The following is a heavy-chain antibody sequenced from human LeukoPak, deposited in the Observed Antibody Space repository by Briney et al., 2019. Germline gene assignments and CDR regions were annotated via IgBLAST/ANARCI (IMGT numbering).Heavy chain of an antibody. CDR3: VRGGSGSSYGEFVS. CDR1: GFTFRNYW. J-gene: IGHJ5*01. CDR2: IDTDGSTT. V-gene: IGHV3-74*01. Sequence: GGSLRLSCAASGFTFRNYWMHWIRQVPGRWLVWVSRIDTDGSTTNYADSVEGRFTISRDNARNTVYLQMNSLSADDTGVYYCVRGGSGSSYGEFVSWGQGTLVTVSS. D-gene: IGHD5-18*01.